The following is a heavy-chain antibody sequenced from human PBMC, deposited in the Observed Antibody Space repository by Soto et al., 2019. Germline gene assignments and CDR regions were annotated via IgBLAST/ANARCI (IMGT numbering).Heavy chain of an antibody. Sequence: PGESLKISXKGSGYSFTSHWIGWVRQMPGKGLEWMGIIYPGDSDTRYSPSFQGQVTISVDKSISTAYLQWSSLKASDTAMYYYARQPAIFGVVYYYYGMDVWGQGTTVTVSS. V-gene: IGHV5-51*01. CDR3: ARQPAIFGVVYYYYGMDV. CDR1: GYSFTSHW. D-gene: IGHD3-3*01. CDR2: IYPGDSDT. J-gene: IGHJ6*02.